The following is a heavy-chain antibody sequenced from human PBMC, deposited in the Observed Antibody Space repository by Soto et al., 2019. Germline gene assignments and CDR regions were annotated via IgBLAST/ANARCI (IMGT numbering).Heavy chain of an antibody. D-gene: IGHD6-19*01. V-gene: IGHV3-15*07. J-gene: IGHJ4*02. CDR3: TTRLTVAQRSFDY. Sequence: EVQLVESGGGLVKPGGSLRLSCAASGFTFSNAWMNWVRQAPGKGLVWVGRIKSKIDGGTTDYAAPVEGRFTISRDDSKNTLYLQMNSLQTEDTAVYYCTTRLTVAQRSFDYWGQGALVTVSS. CDR1: GFTFSNAW. CDR2: IKSKIDGGTT.